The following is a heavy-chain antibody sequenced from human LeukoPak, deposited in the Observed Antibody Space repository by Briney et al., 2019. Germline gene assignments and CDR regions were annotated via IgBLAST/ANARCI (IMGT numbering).Heavy chain of an antibody. CDR3: ARCIHGQYAAADY. J-gene: IGHJ4*02. Sequence: NASETLSLTCAVYGGSLSGYFWTWIRQPPGKGLEWIGEINHRGTTTYNPSLKSRVTMSEDTSKNQFSLKLSSVTAADTAVYYCARCIHGQYAAADYWGQGTLVTVSS. CDR2: INHRGTT. V-gene: IGHV4-34*01. D-gene: IGHD2-8*01. CDR1: GGSLSGYF.